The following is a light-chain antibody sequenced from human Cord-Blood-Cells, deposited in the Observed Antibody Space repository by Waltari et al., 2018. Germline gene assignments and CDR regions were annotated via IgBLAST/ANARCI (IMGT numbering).Light chain of an antibody. CDR2: AAS. Sequence: DIPLTQSPSSLSASVGDRVTITCRANQCISSYLAWYQQKPGKAPKLLIYAASTLQSGVPSRFSGSGSETEFTLTIISLQPEDFATYYGQQLNSYPYTFGQGTKLEI. J-gene: IGKJ2*01. CDR3: QQLNSYPYT. V-gene: IGKV1-9*01. CDR1: QCISSY.